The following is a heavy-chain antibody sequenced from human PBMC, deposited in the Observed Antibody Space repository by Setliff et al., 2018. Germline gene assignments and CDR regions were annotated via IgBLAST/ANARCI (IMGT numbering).Heavy chain of an antibody. V-gene: IGHV4-59*01. CDR1: GVSISSYY. CDR2: IQKSGGT. CDR3: ARLSWNGLRYYGLDV. J-gene: IGHJ6*02. Sequence: SETLSLTCNVSGVSISSYYWSWIRQPPGKGLESIGYIQKSGGTNYNPALKSRVTISVETSTNQFSLKLRSVTAADTAVYYCARLSWNGLRYYGLDVWGQGTTVTVSS. D-gene: IGHD3-3*01.